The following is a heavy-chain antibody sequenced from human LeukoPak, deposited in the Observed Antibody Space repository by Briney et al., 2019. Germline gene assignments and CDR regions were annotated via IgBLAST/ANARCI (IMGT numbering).Heavy chain of an antibody. V-gene: IGHV3-30*02. CDR1: GFRLTTYG. CDR2: IPFDGSDE. CDR3: ADFDY. Sequence: PGGSLRLSCEVSGFRLTTYGTHWVRQAPGKGLEWVAYIPFDGSDEYYVDSVKGRFSISRDNSKNTLFLQMNSLRPEDTAVYYCADFDYWGQGTLVTVSS. J-gene: IGHJ4*02.